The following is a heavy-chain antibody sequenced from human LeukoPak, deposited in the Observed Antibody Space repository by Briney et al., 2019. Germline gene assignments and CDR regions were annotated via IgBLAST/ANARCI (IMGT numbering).Heavy chain of an antibody. Sequence: PSETLSLTCTVSGDFISRSNFYWVWIRQPPGKGLEWIGSIYSNGRTHDNPSLKSRVIMSVDSCKNQFSLKLSSVTAADTAVYYCARTTEAHSWQTRYYSYYMDVWGKGTTVTVSS. V-gene: IGHV4-39*07. J-gene: IGHJ6*03. CDR3: ARTTEAHSWQTRYYSYYMDV. CDR2: IYSNGRT. CDR1: GDFISRSNFY. D-gene: IGHD6-13*01.